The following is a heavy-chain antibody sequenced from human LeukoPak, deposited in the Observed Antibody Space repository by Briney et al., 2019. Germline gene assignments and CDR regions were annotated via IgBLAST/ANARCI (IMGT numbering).Heavy chain of an antibody. D-gene: IGHD6-13*01. CDR2: IYYSGSA. CDR3: ARGQTAGDYYYGMGV. V-gene: IGHV4-59*01. Sequence: SETLSLTCTVSGGSISSYYWSWIRQPPGKGLEWIGYIYYSGSANYNPSLKSRVTISVDTSKNQFSLKLSSVTAADTAVYYCARGQTAGDYYYGMGVWGQGTTVTVSS. J-gene: IGHJ6*02. CDR1: GGSISSYY.